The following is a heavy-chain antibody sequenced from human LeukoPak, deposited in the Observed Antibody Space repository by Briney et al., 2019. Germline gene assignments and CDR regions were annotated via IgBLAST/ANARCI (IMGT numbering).Heavy chain of an antibody. CDR1: GFTFSSYG. CDR2: IWYDGSNK. J-gene: IGHJ4*02. CDR3: ARDLSAGTYYSYFDY. Sequence: GRSLRLSCAASGFTFSSYGMHWVRQAPGKGLEWAAVIWYDGSNKYYADSVKGRFTISRDNSKNTLYLQMNSLRAEDTAVYYCARDLSAGTYYSYFDYWGQGTLVTVSS. D-gene: IGHD3-10*01. V-gene: IGHV3-33*01.